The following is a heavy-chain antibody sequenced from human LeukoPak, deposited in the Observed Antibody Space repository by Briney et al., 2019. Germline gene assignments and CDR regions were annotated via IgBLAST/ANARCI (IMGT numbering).Heavy chain of an antibody. Sequence: GASVKVSCKASGYTFTDYYMHWGQQAPGNGLEWRGRVHPEDSERIYAEKFEGRVTINADTSTDTAYMAVSIVRSEDTAVYYCASAEAYCSGGSCYSGYLYFDYWGQGTLVTVSS. CDR3: ASAEAYCSGGSCYSGYLYFDY. D-gene: IGHD2-15*01. CDR2: VHPEDSER. CDR1: GYTFTDYY. V-gene: IGHV1-69-2*01. J-gene: IGHJ4*02.